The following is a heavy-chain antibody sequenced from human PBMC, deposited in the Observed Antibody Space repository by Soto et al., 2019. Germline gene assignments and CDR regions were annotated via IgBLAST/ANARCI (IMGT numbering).Heavy chain of an antibody. CDR2: ISGSGGST. Sequence: EVQLLESGGGLVQPGGSLRLSCAASGFTFSSYAMSWVRQAPGKGLEWVSAISGSGGSTYYADSVKGRFTISRDNSKNTVYLEMDSLGGEDKAVYYWGEGLGSGGYFSWYLDLWGRGTLVTVSS. V-gene: IGHV3-23*01. CDR3: GEGLGSGGYFSWYLDL. D-gene: IGHD3-10*01. CDR1: GFTFSSYA. J-gene: IGHJ2*01.